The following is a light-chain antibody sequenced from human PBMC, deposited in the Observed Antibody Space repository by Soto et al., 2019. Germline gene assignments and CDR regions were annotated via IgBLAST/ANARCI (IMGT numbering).Light chain of an antibody. Sequence: EMVLTQSPGTLSLSPGERATLSCRASQSVSSSYLAWYQQKPGQAPRLLIYGASSRATGIPDRFSGSGSGTDFTLTISRLEPEDFAVYYCQQYGSSPGTFGHGTKVEIK. CDR2: GAS. J-gene: IGKJ2*01. CDR3: QQYGSSPGT. CDR1: QSVSSSY. V-gene: IGKV3-20*01.